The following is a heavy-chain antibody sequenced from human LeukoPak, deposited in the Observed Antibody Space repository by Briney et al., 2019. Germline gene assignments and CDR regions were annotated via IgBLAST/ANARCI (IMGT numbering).Heavy chain of an antibody. J-gene: IGHJ6*03. V-gene: IGHV4-59*01. Sequence: SETLSLTCTVSGGTISSYYWSWIRQPPGKGLEWIGYIYYSGSTNYNPSLKSRVTISVDTSKNQFSLKLSSVTAADTAVYYCARALDTAMGYYYYYYMDVWGKGTTVTVSS. D-gene: IGHD5-18*01. CDR2: IYYSGST. CDR1: GGTISSYY. CDR3: ARALDTAMGYYYYYYMDV.